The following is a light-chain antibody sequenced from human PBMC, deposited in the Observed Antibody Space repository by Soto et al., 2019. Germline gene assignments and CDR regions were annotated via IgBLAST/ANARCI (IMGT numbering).Light chain of an antibody. V-gene: IGKV3-15*01. J-gene: IGKJ4*01. CDR1: QSVFSD. CDR2: RAS. Sequence: DIEMTQSPATLSVSPGERATLSCRASQSVFSDLAWYQQKPGQAPRLLTYRASMRATAIPATFSGSGSGPEFTLTISSLQSEDFAVYDCQQFNDWPLTFGGGTKVEIK. CDR3: QQFNDWPLT.